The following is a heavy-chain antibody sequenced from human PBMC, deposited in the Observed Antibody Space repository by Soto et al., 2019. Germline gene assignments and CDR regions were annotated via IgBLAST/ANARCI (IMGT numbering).Heavy chain of an antibody. Sequence: EVQLVESGGGLVQPGGSLRLSCAASGFTFSSYSMNWVRQAPGKGLEWVSYISSSSSTIYYADSVKGRFTISRDNAKNSLHLQRNRLRDEVTAVYYCARALEYCTNGVCYGVGPGRFDYWGQGTLVTVSS. CDR3: ARALEYCTNGVCYGVGPGRFDY. CDR1: GFTFSSYS. J-gene: IGHJ4*02. CDR2: ISSSSSTI. V-gene: IGHV3-48*02. D-gene: IGHD2-8*01.